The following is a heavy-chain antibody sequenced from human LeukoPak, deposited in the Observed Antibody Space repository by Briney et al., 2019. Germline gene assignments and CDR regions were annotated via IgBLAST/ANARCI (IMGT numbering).Heavy chain of an antibody. D-gene: IGHD6-13*01. CDR1: GYTFTSYG. V-gene: IGHV1-18*01. CDR2: ISAYNGNT. J-gene: IGHJ6*02. Sequence: ASVKVSCKASGYTFTSYGISWVRQAPGQGLEWMRWISAYNGNTNYAQKLQGRVTMTTDTSTSTAYMELRSLRSDDTAVYYCAREGGSSWTRSRGMDVWGQGTTVTVSS. CDR3: AREGGSSWTRSRGMDV.